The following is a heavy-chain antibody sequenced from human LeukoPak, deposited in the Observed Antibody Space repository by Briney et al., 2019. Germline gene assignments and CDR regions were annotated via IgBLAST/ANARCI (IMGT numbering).Heavy chain of an antibody. Sequence: GGSLRLSCAASGVTLSDHHMDWVRQAPGKGLEWVGRTRNKARGYTTEYAASVKGRFTISRDDSKTLMYLQMKSLKTEDTAVYFCARDGGEGDNSAFDIWGQGTMVTVSS. CDR3: ARDGGEGDNSAFDI. CDR2: TRNKARGYTT. D-gene: IGHD3-16*01. V-gene: IGHV3-72*01. CDR1: GVTLSDHH. J-gene: IGHJ3*02.